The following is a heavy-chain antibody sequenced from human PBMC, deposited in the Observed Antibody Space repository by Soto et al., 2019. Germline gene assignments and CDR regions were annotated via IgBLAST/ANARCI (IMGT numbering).Heavy chain of an antibody. D-gene: IGHD2-2*01. CDR1: GGSISSGGYY. Sequence: SETLSLTCTVSGGSISSGGYYWSWIRQHPGKGLEWIGYIYYSGSTYYNPSLKSRVTISVDTSKNQFSLKLSSVTAADTAVYYCARGRVPAAMGWGQGTLVTVSS. CDR3: ARGRVPAAMG. V-gene: IGHV4-31*03. CDR2: IYYSGST. J-gene: IGHJ4*02.